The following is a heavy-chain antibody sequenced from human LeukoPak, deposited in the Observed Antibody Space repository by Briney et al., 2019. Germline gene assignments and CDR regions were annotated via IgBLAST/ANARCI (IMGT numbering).Heavy chain of an antibody. CDR3: ATRSGDFWSGYVN. V-gene: IGHV1-24*01. J-gene: IGHJ4*02. CDR1: GDILTELS. Sequence: ASVKVSCKVSGDILTELSIQWVRQAPGKGLECMGGFDPEQNTMIYAQRLQGRVTMTEDTSTDTAYMELSSPTSEDTGIYYCATRSGDFWSGYVNWGQGTLVTVSS. CDR2: FDPEQNTM. D-gene: IGHD3-3*01.